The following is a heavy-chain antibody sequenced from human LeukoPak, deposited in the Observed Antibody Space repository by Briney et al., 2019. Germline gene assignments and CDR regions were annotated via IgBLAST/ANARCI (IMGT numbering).Heavy chain of an antibody. Sequence: GGSLRLSCSASGFTFSSYAMHWARQAPGKGLEYVSVISSNGGSTYYADSVKGRFTISRDNSKNTLYLQMSSLRAEDTAVYYCVKDLQRGGGYWGQGTLVTVSS. J-gene: IGHJ4*02. D-gene: IGHD3-16*01. CDR3: VKDLQRGGGY. CDR2: ISSNGGST. V-gene: IGHV3-64D*09. CDR1: GFTFSSYA.